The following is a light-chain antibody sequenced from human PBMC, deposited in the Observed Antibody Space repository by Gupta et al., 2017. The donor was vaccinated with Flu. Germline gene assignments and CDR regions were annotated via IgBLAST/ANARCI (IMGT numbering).Light chain of an antibody. CDR3: EAWDNDLSVVL. V-gene: IGLV1-51*02. CDR1: TSKIVNNY. Sequence: VPITCSGSTSKIVNNYGSWYQQLPGTAPKLLIYEIRKRPSGIPDRFSGSKSGTSATLDITGLQTADESDYFCEAWDNDLSVVLFGGGTKVTVL. CDR2: EIR. J-gene: IGLJ3*02.